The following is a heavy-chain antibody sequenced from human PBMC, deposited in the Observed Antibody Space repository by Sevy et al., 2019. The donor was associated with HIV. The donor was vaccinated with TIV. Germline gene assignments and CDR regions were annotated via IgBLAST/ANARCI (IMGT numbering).Heavy chain of an antibody. CDR1: GYTFTDYY. CDR3: ARDALLRGGYLDY. Sequence: ASVKVSCKASGYTFTDYYMHWVRQAPGQGLEWMGWINSNNGGTNCAQKFQGRVTMTRDTSISTAYMELSRLRSDDTAVYYCARDALLRGGYLDYWGQGTLVTVSS. CDR2: INSNNGGT. D-gene: IGHD3-10*01. V-gene: IGHV1-2*02. J-gene: IGHJ4*02.